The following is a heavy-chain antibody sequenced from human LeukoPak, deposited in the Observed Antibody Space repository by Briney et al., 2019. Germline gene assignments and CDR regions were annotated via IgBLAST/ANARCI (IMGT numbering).Heavy chain of an antibody. J-gene: IGHJ6*03. CDR2: TNPNSGNT. CDR1: GYTFTSND. Sequence: ASVKVSCKASGYTFTSNDINWVRQATGQGLEWMGWTNPNSGNTGYTQKFQGRVTITRNTSISTAYMELSSLRSEDTAVYYCARGSRKNWGSPYYDYYMDVWGKGTTVTVSS. V-gene: IGHV1-8*03. D-gene: IGHD7-27*01. CDR3: ARGSRKNWGSPYYDYYMDV.